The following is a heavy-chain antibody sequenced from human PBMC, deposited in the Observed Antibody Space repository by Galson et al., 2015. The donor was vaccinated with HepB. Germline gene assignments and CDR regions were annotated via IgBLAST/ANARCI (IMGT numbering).Heavy chain of an antibody. V-gene: IGHV3-23*01. CDR1: GFTFSNFA. J-gene: IGHJ3*02. CDR2: ISGSGDNT. D-gene: IGHD5-18*01. Sequence: SLRLSCAASGFTFSNFAMSWVRQAPGKGLEWVSAISGSGDNTSYADSVKGRFTISRDNSQNTLYLQVNSLRAEDTAIYFCAKDEYSYGHDAFDIWGQGTMVTVSS. CDR3: AKDEYSYGHDAFDI.